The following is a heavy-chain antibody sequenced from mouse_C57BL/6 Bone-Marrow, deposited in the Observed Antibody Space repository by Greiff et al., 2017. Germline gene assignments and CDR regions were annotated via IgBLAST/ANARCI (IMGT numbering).Heavy chain of an antibody. V-gene: IGHV1-64*01. D-gene: IGHD1-1*02. CDR2: IHPNSGST. J-gene: IGHJ1*03. CDR3: AIYGPNWYFDV. CDR1: GYTFTSYW. Sequence: QVQLQQPGAELVKPGASVKLSCKASGYTFTSYWMHWVKQRPGQGLEWIGMIHPNSGSTNYNEKFKSKATLTVDKSSSTAYMQLSSLTSEDSAVYYCAIYGPNWYFDVWGTGTTVTGSS.